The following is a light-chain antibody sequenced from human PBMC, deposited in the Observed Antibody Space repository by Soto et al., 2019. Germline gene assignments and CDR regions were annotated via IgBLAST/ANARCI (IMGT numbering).Light chain of an antibody. CDR3: SSYAGSNSYV. J-gene: IGLJ1*01. Sequence: QSVLTQPRSVSGSPGQSVTISCTGTNSDVGGYNYVSWYQHHPGKAPKVMIYDVNKRPSGVPGRFSGSKSGNTASLTISGLQAEDEADYYCSSYAGSNSYVFGSGTKVTVL. V-gene: IGLV2-11*01. CDR2: DVN. CDR1: NSDVGGYNY.